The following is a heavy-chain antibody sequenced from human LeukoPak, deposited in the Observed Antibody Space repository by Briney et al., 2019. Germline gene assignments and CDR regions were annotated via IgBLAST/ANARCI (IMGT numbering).Heavy chain of an antibody. CDR1: GGSISIYY. J-gene: IGHJ4*02. CDR3: ARRARRDADGGFDY. Sequence: SETLSLTCTVSGGSISIYYWSWIRQPPGKGLEGIGYIYYSGSTNYNPSLKSRVTISVDTSKNQFSLKLSSVTAADTAVYYCARRARRDADGGFDYWGQGTLVTVSS. D-gene: IGHD3-16*01. V-gene: IGHV4-59*08. CDR2: IYYSGST.